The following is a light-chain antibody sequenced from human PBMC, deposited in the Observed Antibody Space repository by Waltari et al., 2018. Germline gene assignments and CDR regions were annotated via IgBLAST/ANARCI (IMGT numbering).Light chain of an antibody. V-gene: IGLV3-1*01. Sequence: SYELTQPPSVSVSPGQTASITCSGDKLGNKYTCWYQQKPGQSPLLVIYQDYKRPSGVPERCSGSNSGNTATLTISGTQAMDEADYYCQAWDRGVIFGGGTKLTVL. CDR3: QAWDRGVI. J-gene: IGLJ2*01. CDR1: KLGNKY. CDR2: QDY.